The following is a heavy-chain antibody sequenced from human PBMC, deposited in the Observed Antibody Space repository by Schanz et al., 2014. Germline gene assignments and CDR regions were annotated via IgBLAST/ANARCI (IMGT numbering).Heavy chain of an antibody. CDR3: ARVDSSPYCSGGSCYLALGAFDI. V-gene: IGHV3-11*06. CDR1: GFTFSDYY. J-gene: IGHJ3*02. CDR2: ISSSSSST. Sequence: QVLLVESGGGLVKPGGSLRLSCAASGFTFSDYYITWLRQAPGKGLEWVSYISSSSSSTNYADSVKGRFTISRDNAKNSLYLQMNSLRAEDTAVYYCARVDSSPYCSGGSCYLALGAFDIWGQGTMVTVSS. D-gene: IGHD2-15*01.